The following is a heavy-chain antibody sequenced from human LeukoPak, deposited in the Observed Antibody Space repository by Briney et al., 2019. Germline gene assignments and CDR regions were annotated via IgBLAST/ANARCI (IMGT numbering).Heavy chain of an antibody. CDR3: ARGKSRVVGVTGLDY. CDR1: GGSISYYY. Sequence: KPSETLSLTCSVSGGSISYYYWSWIRQPPGKGLEWIGYIYYSVTTNYNPPLKSRVTISVDTSNNQISMKLNSVTAADTAIYYCARGKSRVVGVTGLDYWGQGNLVTVSS. D-gene: IGHD6-19*01. V-gene: IGHV4-59*01. J-gene: IGHJ4*02. CDR2: IYYSVTT.